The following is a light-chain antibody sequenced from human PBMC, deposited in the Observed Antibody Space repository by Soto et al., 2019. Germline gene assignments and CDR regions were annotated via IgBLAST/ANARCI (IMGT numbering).Light chain of an antibody. CDR3: QQYNTYPLN. CDR1: QSISSW. J-gene: IGKJ4*01. CDR2: EAS. V-gene: IGKV1-5*01. Sequence: DIQLTQSPSTLSASVGDRVTITCRASQSISSWLAWYQQKAGRAPKFLIYEASSLESGVPSRFSGSGYGTEFTLTIRSLQPDDFATDYCQQYNTYPLNFGGGPKVDIK.